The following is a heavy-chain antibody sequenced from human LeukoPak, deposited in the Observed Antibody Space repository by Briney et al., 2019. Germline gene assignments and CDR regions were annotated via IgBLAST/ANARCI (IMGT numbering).Heavy chain of an antibody. CDR1: GYTFTVYY. Sequence: GASVKVSCKASGYTFTVYYIHWVRQAPGQGLEWMGWVNPNGGGTNYAQKFQGRVTMTRDTSISTAYMELSRLRSDDTAVYYCARGESFFEHWGQGTLVTVSS. J-gene: IGHJ4*02. D-gene: IGHD3-16*01. V-gene: IGHV1-2*02. CDR3: ARGESFFEH. CDR2: VNPNGGGT.